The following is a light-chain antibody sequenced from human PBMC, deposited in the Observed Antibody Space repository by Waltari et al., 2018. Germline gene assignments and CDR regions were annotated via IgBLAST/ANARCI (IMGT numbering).Light chain of an antibody. V-gene: IGLV2-23*02. CDR3: CSYAGSSTYV. J-gene: IGLJ1*01. Sequence: QSALTQPASVSGSPGQSITISCTGTSSDVGSYNLGSWYQQHPGKAPKLMIYGVSKRPSGVSNRFSGSKSGNTASLTISGLQAEDEADYYCCSYAGSSTYVFGTGTKVTVL. CDR2: GVS. CDR1: SSDVGSYNL.